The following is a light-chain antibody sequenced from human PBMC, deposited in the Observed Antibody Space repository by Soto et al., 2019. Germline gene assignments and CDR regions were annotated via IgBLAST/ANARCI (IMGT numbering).Light chain of an antibody. CDR1: QDISTW. Sequence: DIQMTQSPSSVSASVGDRVTITCRASQDISTWLAWFQQKPGEAPRLLIYTASTLHSGIPSRFSGSGSGTVFTLTISSLQPEDFATYYCQQGNSFPLTFGGGTKVEI. CDR2: TAS. J-gene: IGKJ4*01. V-gene: IGKV1-12*01. CDR3: QQGNSFPLT.